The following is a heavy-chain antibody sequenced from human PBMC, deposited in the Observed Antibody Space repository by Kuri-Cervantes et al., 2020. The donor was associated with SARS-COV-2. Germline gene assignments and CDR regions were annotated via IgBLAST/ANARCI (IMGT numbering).Heavy chain of an antibody. CDR2: IYTSGST. J-gene: IGHJ2*01. Sequence: SCTVSGGSISSGSYYWSWIRQPAGKGLEWIGRIYTSGSTNYNPSLKSRVTISVDTSKNQFSLKLSSVTAADTAVYYCARGFRAGPGEYFDLWGRGTLVTVSS. V-gene: IGHV4-61*02. CDR3: ARGFRAGPGEYFDL. CDR1: GGSISSGSYY. D-gene: IGHD3-10*01.